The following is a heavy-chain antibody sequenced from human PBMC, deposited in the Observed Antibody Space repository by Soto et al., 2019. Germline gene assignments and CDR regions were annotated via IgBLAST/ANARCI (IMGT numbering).Heavy chain of an antibody. CDR1: GGTFSSYT. J-gene: IGHJ3*02. CDR2: IIPILGIA. V-gene: IGHV1-69*04. D-gene: IGHD3-10*01. Sequence: SVKVSCKASGGTFSSYTISWVRQAPGQGLEWMGRIIPILGIANYAQKFQGRVTITADKSTSTAYMELSSLRSEDTAVYYCARDSPLGGYGWGIYYIGVFDIWGQGTMVTVSS. CDR3: ARDSPLGGYGWGIYYIGVFDI.